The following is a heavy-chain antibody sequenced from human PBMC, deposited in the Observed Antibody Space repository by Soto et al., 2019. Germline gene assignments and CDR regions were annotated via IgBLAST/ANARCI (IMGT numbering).Heavy chain of an antibody. Sequence: QVPLVQSGAEVKKPGASVKVSCKASGYTFTSYGISWVRQAPGQGLEWMGWISAYNGNTNYAQKLQGRVTMTTDTSTSTAYMELRSLRSDDTAVYYCARDSSPSVKYYDILTGSTNWFDPWGQGTLVTVSS. D-gene: IGHD3-9*01. CDR3: ARDSSPSVKYYDILTGSTNWFDP. V-gene: IGHV1-18*01. CDR2: ISAYNGNT. J-gene: IGHJ5*02. CDR1: GYTFTSYG.